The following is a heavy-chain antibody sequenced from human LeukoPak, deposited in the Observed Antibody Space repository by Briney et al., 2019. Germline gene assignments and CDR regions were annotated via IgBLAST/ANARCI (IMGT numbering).Heavy chain of an antibody. D-gene: IGHD4-17*01. J-gene: IGHJ4*02. CDR1: GGSFSVYY. CDR3: ARGYPYGDYRYFDY. CDR2: INHSGST. Sequence: SSETLSLTCAVYGGSFSVYYWSWIRQPPGKGLEWIGEINHSGSTNYNPSLKSRVTISVDTSKNQFSLKLSSVTAADTAVYYCARGYPYGDYRYFDYWGQGTLVTVSS. V-gene: IGHV4-34*01.